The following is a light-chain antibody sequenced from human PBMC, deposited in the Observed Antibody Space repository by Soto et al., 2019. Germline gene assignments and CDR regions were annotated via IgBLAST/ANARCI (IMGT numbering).Light chain of an antibody. J-gene: IGKJ1*01. V-gene: IGKV2D-29*01. CDR3: MQSVQVPWT. Sequence: DILMTQTPLSLSVTPGQPASISCKSGQSLLHINGETSLFWYLQKPGQPPQLLIYGVSNRLSGVPDRFSSSGSGTDFTLKISRVEAEDVGIYYCMQSVQVPWTFGQGTKVEIK. CDR1: QSLLHINGETS. CDR2: GVS.